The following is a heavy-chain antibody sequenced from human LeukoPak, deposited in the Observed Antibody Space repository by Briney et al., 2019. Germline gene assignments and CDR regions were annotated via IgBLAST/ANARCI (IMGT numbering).Heavy chain of an antibody. Sequence: SETLSLTCAVYGGSFSGYYWSWIRQPPGKGLEWIGEINHSGSTNYNPSLKSRVTISVDTSKNQFSLKLSSVTAADTAVYYCARGQWRFSSSWSYNWFDPWGQGTLVTASS. CDR3: ARGQWRFSSSWSYNWFDP. CDR2: INHSGST. J-gene: IGHJ5*02. V-gene: IGHV4-34*01. CDR1: GGSFSGYY. D-gene: IGHD6-13*01.